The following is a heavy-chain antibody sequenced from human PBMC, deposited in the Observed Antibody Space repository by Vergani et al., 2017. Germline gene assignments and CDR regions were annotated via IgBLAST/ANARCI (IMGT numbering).Heavy chain of an antibody. D-gene: IGHD4-17*01. CDR2: ISSSSITI. V-gene: IGHV3-48*04. Sequence: EVQLVESGGGLVQPGGSLRLSCAASGFTFSSYSMNWVRQAPGKGLGWVSYISSSSITIYYADSVKGRFTISRDNATNSRYLQMNSLSAEDTAVYYCARTAPMTTVTRNWFDPWGQGTLVTVSS. CDR1: GFTFSSYS. J-gene: IGHJ5*02. CDR3: ARTAPMTTVTRNWFDP.